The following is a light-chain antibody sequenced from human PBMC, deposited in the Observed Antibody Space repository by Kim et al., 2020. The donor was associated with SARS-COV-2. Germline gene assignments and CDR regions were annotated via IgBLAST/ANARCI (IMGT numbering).Light chain of an antibody. J-gene: IGKJ3*01. CDR2: AIS. Sequence: CPGESASLSCRASHPVVSNNFAWYVQKPGQATILLIHAISKRPTGIPDRFSGAGSGTDFTLSITILEPEDFGVYYCHQYGASTWTFGPGTKVDIK. CDR3: HQYGASTWT. CDR1: HPVVSNN. V-gene: IGKV3-20*01.